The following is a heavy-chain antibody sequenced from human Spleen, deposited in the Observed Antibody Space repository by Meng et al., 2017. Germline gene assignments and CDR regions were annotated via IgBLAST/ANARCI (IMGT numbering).Heavy chain of an antibody. CDR1: GFTFSSYS. CDR2: ISSSSSYI. V-gene: IGHV3-21*04. D-gene: IGHD1-1*01. J-gene: IGHJ4*02. CDR3: ATKTTELDN. Sequence: GGSLRLSCAASGFTFSSYSMNWVRQAPGKGLEWVSSISSSSSYIYYADSVKGRFTISRDNSKNTLYLQMNSLRAEDTAVYYCATKTTELDNWGQGTQVTVSS.